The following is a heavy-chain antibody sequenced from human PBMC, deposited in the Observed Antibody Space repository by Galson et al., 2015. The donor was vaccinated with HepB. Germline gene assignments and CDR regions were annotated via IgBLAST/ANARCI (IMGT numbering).Heavy chain of an antibody. CDR2: ISYDGSNK. J-gene: IGHJ3*02. Sequence: SLRLSCAASGFTFSSYAMHWVRRAPGKGLEWVAVISYDGSNKYYADSVKGRFTISRDNSKNTLYLQMNSLRAEDTAVYYCAREKSERYCSSTSCYTGAFDIWGQGTMVTVSS. V-gene: IGHV3-30-3*01. CDR3: AREKSERYCSSTSCYTGAFDI. D-gene: IGHD2-2*02. CDR1: GFTFSSYA.